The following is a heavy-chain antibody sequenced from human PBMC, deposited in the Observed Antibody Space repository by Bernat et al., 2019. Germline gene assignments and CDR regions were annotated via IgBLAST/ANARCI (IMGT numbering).Heavy chain of an antibody. Sequence: QVQLVESGGGVVQPGRSLRLSCAASGFTFSSYAMHWVRQAPGKGLEWVAVISYDGSNKYYADSVKGRFTISRDNSKNRLYLQMNSLRAENTAVYYCGMEGDISGSYRRLMSEGFDYRGQGTLVTVSS. V-gene: IGHV3-30*01. CDR3: GMEGDISGSYRRLMSEGFDY. J-gene: IGHJ4*02. CDR2: ISYDGSNK. D-gene: IGHD3-16*02. CDR1: GFTFSSYA.